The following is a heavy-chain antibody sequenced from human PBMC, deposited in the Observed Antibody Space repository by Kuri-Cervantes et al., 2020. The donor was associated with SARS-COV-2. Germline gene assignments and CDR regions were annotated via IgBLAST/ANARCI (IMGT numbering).Heavy chain of an antibody. CDR1: GYTFTSYG. CDR3: ARTRSYYYYMDV. D-gene: IGHD4-11*01. Sequence: ASVKVSCKASGYTFTSYGISWVRQAPGQGLEWMGWITVYNGNTNYAQKSQGRVTVTTDISTNTAYMELRSLRSDDTAVYFCARTRSYYYYMDVWGQGTTVTVSS. V-gene: IGHV1-18*04. CDR2: ITVYNGNT. J-gene: IGHJ6*02.